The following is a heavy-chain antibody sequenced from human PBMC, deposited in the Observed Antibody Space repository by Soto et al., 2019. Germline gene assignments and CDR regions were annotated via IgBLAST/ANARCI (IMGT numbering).Heavy chain of an antibody. D-gene: IGHD2-2*01. CDR1: GFTFSSYS. J-gene: IGHJ4*02. CDR2: IDWSSRYI. V-gene: IGHV3-21*01. CDR3: GRSTSGESPYY. Sequence: EVQMVESGGGLVKPGGSLRLSCAASGFTFSSYSMHWVRQAPGKGLEWVPSIDWSSRYIPYADSVRGRFTIYRDNAKSSLYLQMNSLRAEDTAVYYCGRSTSGESPYYWGQGTLVTVSS.